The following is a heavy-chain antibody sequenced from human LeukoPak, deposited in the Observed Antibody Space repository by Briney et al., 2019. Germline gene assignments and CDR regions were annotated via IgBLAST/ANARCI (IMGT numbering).Heavy chain of an antibody. J-gene: IGHJ4*02. CDR3: ARGRSGYYSRGGELDY. V-gene: IGHV4-34*01. Sequence: SETLSLTCAVYGGSFSGYYWSWIRQPPGKGLEWIGEINHSGGTNYNPSLKSRVTISVDTSKNQFSLKLSSVTAADAAVYYCARGRSGYYSRGGELDYWGQGTLVTVSS. CDR1: GGSFSGYY. CDR2: INHSGGT. D-gene: IGHD3-22*01.